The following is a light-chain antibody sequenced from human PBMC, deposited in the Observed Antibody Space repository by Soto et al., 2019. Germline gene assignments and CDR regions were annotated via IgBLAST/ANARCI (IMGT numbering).Light chain of an antibody. Sequence: DIPMPQSPSSLSASVGDRVTITCRASQTTSTYLNWYQQKPGKAPKLLIYAASSLQSGVPSRFSGSGSGTDFTLTISSLQPEDFATYYCQQSYSTPWTFGQGTKVEIK. CDR2: AAS. V-gene: IGKV1-39*01. CDR1: QTTSTY. J-gene: IGKJ1*01. CDR3: QQSYSTPWT.